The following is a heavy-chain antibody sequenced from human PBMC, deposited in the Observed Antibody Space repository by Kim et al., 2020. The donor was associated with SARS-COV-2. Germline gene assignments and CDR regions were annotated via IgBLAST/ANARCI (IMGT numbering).Heavy chain of an antibody. CDR2: ISSSGSTI. J-gene: IGHJ6*02. D-gene: IGHD3-3*01. Sequence: GGSLRLSCAASGFTFSDYFMSWIRQAPGKGLEWVSYISSSGSTIYYADSVKGRFTISRDNAKKSLYLQMNSLRAEDTAVYYCAREKSQITLFGVVTRIGMDVWGRGTTVTVSS. V-gene: IGHV3-11*01. CDR1: GFTFSDYF. CDR3: AREKSQITLFGVVTRIGMDV.